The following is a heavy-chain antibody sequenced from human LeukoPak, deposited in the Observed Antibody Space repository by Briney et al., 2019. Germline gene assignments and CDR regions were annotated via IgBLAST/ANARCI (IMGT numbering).Heavy chain of an antibody. V-gene: IGHV4-34*01. D-gene: IGHD6-19*01. CDR3: ARGRAGPFDY. Sequence: PSETLSLTCAVYGGSFSGYYWSWIRQPPGKGLEWIGEINHSGSTNYDPSLKSRVTISVDTSKNQFSLKLSSVTAADTAVYYCARGRAGPFDYWGQGTLVTVSS. J-gene: IGHJ4*02. CDR2: INHSGST. CDR1: GGSFSGYY.